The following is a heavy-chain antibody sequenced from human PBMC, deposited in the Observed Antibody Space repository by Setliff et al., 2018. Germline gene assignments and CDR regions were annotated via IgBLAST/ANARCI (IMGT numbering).Heavy chain of an antibody. J-gene: IGHJ4*02. V-gene: IGHV4-38-2*02. D-gene: IGHD3-3*01. CDR2: FFHTGNT. CDR3: ARLNFWSGFWYFTL. CDR1: GYSISSGYY. Sequence: PSETLSLTCTVSGYSISSGYYWGWIRQPTGKGLEWLGSFFHTGNTYYNPSLEGRVTISVDTSNNQFSLKVNSVTAADTGVYYCARLNFWSGFWYFTLWGQGTPVTVPQ.